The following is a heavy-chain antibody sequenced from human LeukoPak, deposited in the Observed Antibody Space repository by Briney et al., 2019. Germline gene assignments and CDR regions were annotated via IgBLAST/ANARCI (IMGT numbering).Heavy chain of an antibody. J-gene: IGHJ3*02. CDR3: ASPDKSSGYYALEI. V-gene: IGHV3-11*03. CDR2: ISNSYNLT. Sequence: GWSLTLYCAASGIPSSDYYMSWIRQAPGKVLELISYISNSYNLTNYADSVNGRFTISRDNAKTSLYLQMTRLRADDTAAYYFASPDKSSGYYALEIWGQGRMRTVSS. CDR1: GIPSSDYY. D-gene: IGHD3-22*01.